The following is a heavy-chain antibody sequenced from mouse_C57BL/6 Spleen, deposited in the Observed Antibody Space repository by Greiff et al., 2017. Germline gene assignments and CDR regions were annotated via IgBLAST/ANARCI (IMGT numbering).Heavy chain of an antibody. CDR1: GYTFTSYW. V-gene: IGHV1-52*01. CDR3: ARVYYGSSRYFDV. Sequence: QVQLQQPGAELVRPGSSVKLSCKASGYTFTSYWMHWVKQRPIQGLEWIGNIDPSDSETHYNQKFKDKATLTVDKSSSTAYMQLSSLTSEDSAVYYCARVYYGSSRYFDVWGTGTTVTVSS. CDR2: IDPSDSET. D-gene: IGHD1-1*01. J-gene: IGHJ1*03.